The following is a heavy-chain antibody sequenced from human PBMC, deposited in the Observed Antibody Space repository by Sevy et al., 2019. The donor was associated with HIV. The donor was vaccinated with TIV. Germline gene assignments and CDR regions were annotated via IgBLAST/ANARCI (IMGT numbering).Heavy chain of an antibody. CDR2: IYYSGST. CDR1: GGSISSSSYY. CDR3: ARRRGSRSDGYNDFDY. J-gene: IGHJ4*02. V-gene: IGHV4-39*01. D-gene: IGHD5-12*01. Sequence: SETLSLTCTVSGGSISSSSYYWGWIRQPPGKGLEWIGSIYYSGSTYYNPSLKSRVTISVDTSKNQFSLKLSSVTAADTAVYYCARRRGSRSDGYNDFDYWGQGTLVTVSS.